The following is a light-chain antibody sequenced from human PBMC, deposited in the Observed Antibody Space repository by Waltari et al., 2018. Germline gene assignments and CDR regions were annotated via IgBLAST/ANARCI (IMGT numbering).Light chain of an antibody. V-gene: IGLV3-1*01. J-gene: IGLJ1*01. CDR2: QDK. CDR3: QAWDSSTPV. CDR1: KLGNQF. Sequence: SHELTQSPSVSVSPGQTASITCSGDKLGNQFTSWYQQKPGQPPVLLICQDKRRPSGIPERFSGSTSGNTATLTISGTLPVDEADYYCQAWDSSTPVFGSGTKVTVL.